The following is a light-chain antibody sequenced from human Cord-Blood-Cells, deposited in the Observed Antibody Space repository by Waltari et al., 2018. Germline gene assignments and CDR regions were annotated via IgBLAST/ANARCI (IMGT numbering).Light chain of an antibody. CDR1: SSDVGSYNL. Sequence: QSALTQPASVSGSPGPSITIPCTGTSSDVGSYNLVSWYQQHPGKAPKLMIYEGSKRPSGVSNRFSGSKSGNTASLTISGLQAEDEADYYCCSYAGSSWVFGGGTKLTVL. CDR2: EGS. V-gene: IGLV2-23*01. J-gene: IGLJ3*02. CDR3: CSYAGSSWV.